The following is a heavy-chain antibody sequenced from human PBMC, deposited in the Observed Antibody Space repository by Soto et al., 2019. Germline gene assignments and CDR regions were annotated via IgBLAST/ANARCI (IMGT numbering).Heavy chain of an antibody. CDR2: MNPNSGNT. J-gene: IGHJ4*02. CDR1: GYTFTSYD. D-gene: IGHD4-17*01. V-gene: IGHV1-8*01. Sequence: QVQLVQSGAEVKKPGASVKVSCKASGYTFTSYDINWVRQATGQGLEWMGWMNPNSGNTGHAQKFQGRITMTRDTSLRTASMELSSLTSEDTAVYYCARTHGDLDYWGQGTLVTVSS. CDR3: ARTHGDLDY.